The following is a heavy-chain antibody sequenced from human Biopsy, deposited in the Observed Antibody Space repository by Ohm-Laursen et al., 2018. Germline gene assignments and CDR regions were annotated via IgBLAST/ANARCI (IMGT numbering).Heavy chain of an antibody. CDR3: ARDPLNGHKHFDY. J-gene: IGHJ4*02. CDR1: SYTFTDYN. D-gene: IGHD2-8*01. Sequence: SVKVSCKASSYTFTDYNIHWMRQAPGQGLEWLGYINCKTGATNYAQKLQGTVTMTRDTSISTAYLALGSLRSADTAIYYCARDPLNGHKHFDYWGQGSLVTVSS. V-gene: IGHV1-2*02. CDR2: INCKTGAT.